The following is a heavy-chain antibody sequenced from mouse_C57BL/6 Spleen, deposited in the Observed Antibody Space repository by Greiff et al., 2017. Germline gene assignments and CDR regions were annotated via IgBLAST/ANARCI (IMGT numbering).Heavy chain of an antibody. Sequence: VQLQQSGAELVKPGASVTISCKASGYAFSSYWMNWVKQRPGKGLERIGQIYPGDGDTNYNGKFKGKATLTADKSSSTAYMQLSSLTSEDSAVYFCARSGVRGCAYGGQGTLVTVSA. CDR1: GYAFSSYW. V-gene: IGHV1-80*01. CDR3: ARSGVRGCAY. D-gene: IGHD2-2*01. J-gene: IGHJ3*01. CDR2: IYPGDGDT.